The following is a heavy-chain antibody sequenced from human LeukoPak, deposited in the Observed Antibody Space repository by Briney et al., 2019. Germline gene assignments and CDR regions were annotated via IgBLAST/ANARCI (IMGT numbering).Heavy chain of an antibody. Sequence: PGGSLRLSCATSGFTFSSYGIHWVRQAPGKGLEWVAFIRYDGSNKYYADSVNGRFTISRDNSKNPLYLQMNSLRAEDTAVYYCAKEAHPNRYSSSTSCDRPNIYYFDYWGQGTLVTVSS. J-gene: IGHJ4*02. CDR2: IRYDGSNK. V-gene: IGHV3-30*02. D-gene: IGHD2-2*01. CDR3: AKEAHPNRYSSSTSCDRPNIYYFDY. CDR1: GFTFSSYG.